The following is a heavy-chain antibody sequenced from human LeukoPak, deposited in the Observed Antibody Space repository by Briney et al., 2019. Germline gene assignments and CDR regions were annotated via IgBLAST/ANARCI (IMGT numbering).Heavy chain of an antibody. CDR1: GFTFSNAW. CDR3: TTPGIAAPNYYYYFMDV. CDR2: IKSKTDGRKT. V-gene: IGHV3-15*01. Sequence: GGSLRLSCAASGFTFSNAWMSWVRQAPGKGLEWVGRIKSKTDGRKTAYAASLKGRFTISRDDSKNTLYLQMNSLKTEDTAVYYCTTPGIAAPNYYYYFMDVWGKGTTVTVSS. D-gene: IGHD6-6*01. J-gene: IGHJ6*03.